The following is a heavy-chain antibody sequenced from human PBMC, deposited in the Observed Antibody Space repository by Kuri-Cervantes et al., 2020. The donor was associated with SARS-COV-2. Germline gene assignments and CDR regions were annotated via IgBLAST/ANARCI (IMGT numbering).Heavy chain of an antibody. CDR1: GGSVSSDTYY. CDR3: ARDWRYYDSSGFYSYYFDS. V-gene: IGHV4-61*01. D-gene: IGHD3-22*01. CDR2: ICYSGST. Sequence: SETLSLTCTVSGGSVSSDTYYWSWIRQPPGKGLEWIGYICYSGSTNYNPSLKSRVTISVDTSKNQFSLKLNSVTAADTAVYYCARDWRYYDSSGFYSYYFDSWGQGTLVTVSS. J-gene: IGHJ4*02.